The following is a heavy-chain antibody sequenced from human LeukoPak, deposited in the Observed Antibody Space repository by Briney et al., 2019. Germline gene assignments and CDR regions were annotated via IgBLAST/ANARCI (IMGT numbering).Heavy chain of an antibody. V-gene: IGHV3-48*01. D-gene: IGHD3-22*01. CDR2: ISSSSSTI. CDR3: AVQGDYYDSSGP. Sequence: PGGSLRLSCAASGFTFSSYSMNWVRQAPGKGLEWVSYISSSSSTIYYADSVKGRFTISRDNAKNSLYLQMNSLRAEDTAVYYCAVQGDYYDSSGPGGQGTLVTVSS. J-gene: IGHJ4*02. CDR1: GFTFSSYS.